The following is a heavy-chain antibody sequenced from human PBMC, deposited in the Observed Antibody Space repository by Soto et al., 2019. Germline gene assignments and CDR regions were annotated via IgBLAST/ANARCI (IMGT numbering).Heavy chain of an antibody. CDR1: GGSINTINNY. J-gene: IGHJ5*02. D-gene: IGHD6-6*01. Sequence: PSETLSLTCTVSGGSINTINNYLICIRQPPGKGLELIGFISYSGSTYYNPSLMSRLTISLDTSTNRFSLKLTSVTAADTAVYYCAREEAARIERWFDPWGQGTLVTVSS. CDR2: ISYSGST. V-gene: IGHV4-30-4*01. CDR3: AREEAARIERWFDP.